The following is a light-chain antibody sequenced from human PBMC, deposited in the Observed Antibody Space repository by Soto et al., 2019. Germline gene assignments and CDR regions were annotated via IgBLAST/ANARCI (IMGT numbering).Light chain of an antibody. V-gene: IGKV3-11*01. CDR1: QSVSVY. CDR2: GAS. J-gene: IGKJ2*01. CDR3: QHRSNWPPEYT. Sequence: EVVLTQSPATLSVSPGERTTLSCRASQSVSVYLAWYQQKPGQAPRLLIYGASKRATGVPARFSGSGSGTDFTLTLNSIEPEDFAVSFCQHRSNWPPEYTFGQGTKLEIK.